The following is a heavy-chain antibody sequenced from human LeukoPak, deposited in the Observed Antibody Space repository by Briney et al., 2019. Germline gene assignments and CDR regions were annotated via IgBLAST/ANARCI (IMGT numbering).Heavy chain of an antibody. V-gene: IGHV4-59*08. D-gene: IGHD3-3*01. CDR3: ARSPPGSNYDFWSGYYHYFDY. CDR1: GGSISSYY. CDR2: IYYSGST. Sequence: PSETLSLTCTVSGGSISSYYWSWLRQPPGKGLEWIGYIYYSGSTIYNPSLKSRVTISVDTSKNQFSLKLGSVTAADTAVYYCARSPPGSNYDFWSGYYHYFDYWGQGTLVTVSS. J-gene: IGHJ4*02.